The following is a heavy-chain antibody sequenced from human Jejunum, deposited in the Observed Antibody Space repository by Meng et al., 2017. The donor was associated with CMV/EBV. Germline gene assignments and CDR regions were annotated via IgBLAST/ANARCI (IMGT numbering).Heavy chain of an antibody. CDR3: ARGFSNGYQPFDY. V-gene: IGHV1-69*12. D-gene: IGHD2-2*01. CDR1: GGSVNNYA. J-gene: IGHJ4*02. Sequence: HVQLLQSGAEVKKPGSSVKVSCTSSGGSVNNYAINWVRQAPGQGLEWMGGIIAIFRTPKYAQKFQGRLTITADGPTGTTFMELSSLTSDDTAIYYCARGFSNGYQPFDYWGQGTLVTVSS. CDR2: IIAIFRTP.